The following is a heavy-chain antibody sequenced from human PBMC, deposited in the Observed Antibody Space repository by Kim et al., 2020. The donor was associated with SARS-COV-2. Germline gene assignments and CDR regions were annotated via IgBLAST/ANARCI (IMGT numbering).Heavy chain of an antibody. Sequence: SETLSLTCTVSGGSISSYYWSWIRQPPGKGLEWIGYIYYSGSTNYNPSLKIRVTISVDTSKNQFSLKLSSVTAADTAVYYCARLRRITIFGVVIITWFDPWGHGTLVTVSS. CDR2: IYYSGST. CDR1: GGSISSYY. D-gene: IGHD3-3*01. V-gene: IGHV4-59*08. J-gene: IGHJ5*02. CDR3: ARLRRITIFGVVIITWFDP.